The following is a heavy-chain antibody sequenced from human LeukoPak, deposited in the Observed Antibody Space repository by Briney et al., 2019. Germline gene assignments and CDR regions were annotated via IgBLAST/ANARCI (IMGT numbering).Heavy chain of an antibody. CDR3: ANNYGRYYFDY. J-gene: IGHJ4*02. V-gene: IGHV3-23*01. CDR2: ISDSGGST. D-gene: IGHD4-17*01. Sequence: QTGGSLRLSCAASGITFSSYAMSWVRQSPGKGLEWVSAISDSGGSTYYADSVKGRFTISRDNSKDTLYLQMNSLRAEDTAVYNCANNYGRYYFDYWGQGTLVTVSS. CDR1: GITFSSYA.